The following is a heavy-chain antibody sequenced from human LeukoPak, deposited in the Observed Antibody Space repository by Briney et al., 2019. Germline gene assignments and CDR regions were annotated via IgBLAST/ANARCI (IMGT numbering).Heavy chain of an antibody. Sequence: PGGSLRLSCAASGFTFSSYAMSWVRQAPGKGLEWVSDISGSGGNTHYVDSVKGRFTISRDNSKNTLYLQMDSLRAEDTAVYYCAKAFYVHNAFDIWGQGTMVTVSS. CDR1: GFTFSSYA. V-gene: IGHV3-23*01. CDR3: AKAFYVHNAFDI. D-gene: IGHD3-3*02. CDR2: ISGSGGNT. J-gene: IGHJ3*02.